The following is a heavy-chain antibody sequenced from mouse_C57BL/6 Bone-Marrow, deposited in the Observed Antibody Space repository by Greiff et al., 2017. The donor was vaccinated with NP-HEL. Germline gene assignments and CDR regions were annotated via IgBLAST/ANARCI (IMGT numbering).Heavy chain of an antibody. CDR3: ARRPHYYGSSYCAMDY. V-gene: IGHV2-2*01. CDR2: IWSGGST. Sequence: QVQLKESGPGLVQPSQSLSITCTVSGFSLTSYGVHWVRQSPGKGLEWLGVIWSGGSTDYNAAFISRLSISKDNSKSQVFFKMNSLQADDTAIYYCARRPHYYGSSYCAMDYWGQGTSVTVSS. CDR1: GFSLTSYG. J-gene: IGHJ4*01. D-gene: IGHD1-1*01.